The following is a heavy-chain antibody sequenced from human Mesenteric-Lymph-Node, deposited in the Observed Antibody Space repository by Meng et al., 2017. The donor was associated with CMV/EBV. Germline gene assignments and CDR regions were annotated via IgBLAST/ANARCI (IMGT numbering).Heavy chain of an antibody. D-gene: IGHD2-2*02. Sequence: VSSGSYYWSWIRQPPGKGLEWIGGIYYSGITYYNPSLKSRVTISVDTSRNQFSLKLSSVTAADTAVYFCARRESCSTTTCYTWFDPWGQGTLVTVSS. CDR1: VSSGSYY. CDR3: ARRESCSTTTCYTWFDP. J-gene: IGHJ5*02. CDR2: IYYSGIT. V-gene: IGHV4-39*01.